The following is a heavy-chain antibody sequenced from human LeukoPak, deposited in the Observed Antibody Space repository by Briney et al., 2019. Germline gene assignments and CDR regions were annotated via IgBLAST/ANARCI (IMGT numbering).Heavy chain of an antibody. CDR3: RRGSRIAAAGPRRSWLDP. J-gene: IGHJ5*02. Sequence: RSSETLSLTCAVYGASFSGYYCSWVRQPPGKGLEWIGEINPSGSTNYNPSLKSRFTISVDNPKNQFSLKLSSVTAADRPGYYCRRGSRIAAAGPRRSWLDPCGQGTLGTVSS. CDR1: GASFSGYY. D-gene: IGHD6-13*01. CDR2: INPSGST. V-gene: IGHV4-34*01.